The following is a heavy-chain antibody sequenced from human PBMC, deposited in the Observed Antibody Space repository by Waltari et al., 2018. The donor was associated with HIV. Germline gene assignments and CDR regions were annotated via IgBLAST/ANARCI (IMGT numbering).Heavy chain of an antibody. CDR2: IKSEDAGWTT. J-gene: IGHJ4*02. V-gene: IGHV3-15*01. D-gene: IGHD2-15*01. CDR1: GFTLTNAW. Sequence: EVQLVESGGGLVKPGESLRLSCPASGFTLTNAWMSWVRQAPGEGVEWVGRIKSEDAGWTTDYAAPVKGRFTISRDDSKNALYLQMNSLKTEDTALYYCTSTGGGITDYWGQGTLVTVSS. CDR3: TSTGGGITDY.